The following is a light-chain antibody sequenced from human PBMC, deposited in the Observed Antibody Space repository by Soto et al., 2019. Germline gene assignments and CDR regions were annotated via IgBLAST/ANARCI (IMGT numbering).Light chain of an antibody. Sequence: DIQLTQSPSFLSASVGDRVTITCRASQGISNYLAWYQQKPGKAPNLLIYATSPLQNGVPSRFSGSGSGTEFTITISRLQPEEFATYYGQQFRTYPLTFGWGTKVEI. CDR3: QQFRTYPLT. CDR2: ATS. J-gene: IGKJ4*01. CDR1: QGISNY. V-gene: IGKV1-9*01.